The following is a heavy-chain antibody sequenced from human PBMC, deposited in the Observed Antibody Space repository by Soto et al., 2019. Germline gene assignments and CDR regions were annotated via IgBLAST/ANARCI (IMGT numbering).Heavy chain of an antibody. CDR3: ARGNSPVNVY. V-gene: IGHV3-48*03. J-gene: IGHJ4*02. D-gene: IGHD3-16*02. Sequence: LRLSCAASGFTFSNYEMNWVRQAPGKGLEWVSYITSSGGTIYYADSVKGRFTISRDNAKNSLYLQMDGLRAEDTAVYYCARGNSPVNVYWGQGTLVTVSS. CDR2: ITSSGGTI. CDR1: GFTFSNYE.